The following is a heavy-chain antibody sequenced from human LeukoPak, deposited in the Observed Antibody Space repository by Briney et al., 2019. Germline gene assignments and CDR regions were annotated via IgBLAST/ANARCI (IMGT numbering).Heavy chain of an antibody. Sequence: ASVKVSCKASGYTFTGYYMHWVRQAPGQGLEWMGRINPNSGGTNYAQKFQGRVTMTRDTSISTAYMELSRLRSDDTAVYYCARDWDGLLWFGETPPDAFDIWGQGTMVTVSS. D-gene: IGHD3-10*01. CDR1: GYTFTGYY. CDR3: ARDWDGLLWFGETPPDAFDI. J-gene: IGHJ3*02. CDR2: INPNSGGT. V-gene: IGHV1-2*06.